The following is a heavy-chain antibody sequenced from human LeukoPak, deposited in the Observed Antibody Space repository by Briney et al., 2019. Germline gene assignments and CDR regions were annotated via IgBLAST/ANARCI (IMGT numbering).Heavy chain of an antibody. CDR1: GYSLTSYW. J-gene: IGHJ1*01. Sequence: VESLKISCKGSGYSLTSYWIGWVRQMPGKGLGWVGIIYPVDSETRYSPSFQGQLPISADKSISTAYLQWSSLKASDTAMYYCARSLRRSGVHQYSSSQYFQHWGQGTLVTVSS. CDR3: ARSLRRSGVHQYSSSQYFQH. CDR2: IYPVDSET. D-gene: IGHD6-13*01. V-gene: IGHV5-51*01.